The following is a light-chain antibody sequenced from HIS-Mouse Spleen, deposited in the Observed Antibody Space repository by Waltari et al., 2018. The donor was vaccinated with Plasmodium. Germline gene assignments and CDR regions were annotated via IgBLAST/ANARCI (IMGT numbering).Light chain of an antibody. CDR3: YSTDSSGNHRV. Sequence: SYELTQPPSVSVSPGQTARLTCSGDALPKKYAYWYQQKSGQAPVLVIYEDSKRPSGIPEGFSGARSGTMATLTISGAQVEDEADYYCYSTDSSGNHRVFGGGTKLTVL. V-gene: IGLV3-10*01. J-gene: IGLJ3*02. CDR1: ALPKKY. CDR2: EDS.